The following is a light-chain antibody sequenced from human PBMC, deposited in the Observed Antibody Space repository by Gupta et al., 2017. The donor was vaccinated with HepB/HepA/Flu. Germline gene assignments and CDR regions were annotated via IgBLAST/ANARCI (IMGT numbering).Light chain of an antibody. J-gene: IGLJ2*01. CDR1: GSDIGGYNY. CDR2: DVS. V-gene: IGLV2-14*01. CDR3: SSYTGSSTVV. Sequence: QSALTRTASVSGSPGQSITISCTGTGSDIGGYNYVSWYQQHPGKAPKLLIYDVSNRPSGVSNRFSGSKSGNTASLTISGLQAEDEADYYCSSYTGSSTVVFGGGTKLTVL.